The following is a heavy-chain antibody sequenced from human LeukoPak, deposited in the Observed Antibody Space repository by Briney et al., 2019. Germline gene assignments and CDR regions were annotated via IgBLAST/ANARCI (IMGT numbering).Heavy chain of an antibody. V-gene: IGHV3-43*02. CDR2: ISGDGGST. J-gene: IGHJ3*02. CDR3: AALEHAFDI. D-gene: IGHD5-24*01. Sequence: GGSLRLSCAASGFAFDDHAMHWFRQAPGKGLEWVSLISGDGGSTYYEDSVKGRFTISRDNSKNSLYLQMNSLRTEDTALYYCAALEHAFDIWGQGTMVIVSS. CDR1: GFAFDDHA.